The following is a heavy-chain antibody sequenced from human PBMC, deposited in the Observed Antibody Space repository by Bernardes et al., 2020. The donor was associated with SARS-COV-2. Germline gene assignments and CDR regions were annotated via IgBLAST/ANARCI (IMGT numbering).Heavy chain of an antibody. CDR3: ARDLTYTTSTQGDYYYGMDV. D-gene: IGHD1-26*01. Sequence: ASVKVSCKASGYTFTSYYMHWVRQAPGQGLEWMGIINPSGGSTSYAQKFQGRVTMTRDTSTSTVYMELSSLRSEDTAVYYCARDLTYTTSTQGDYYYGMDVWGQGTTVTVSS. V-gene: IGHV1-46*01. J-gene: IGHJ6*02. CDR1: GYTFTSYY. CDR2: INPSGGST.